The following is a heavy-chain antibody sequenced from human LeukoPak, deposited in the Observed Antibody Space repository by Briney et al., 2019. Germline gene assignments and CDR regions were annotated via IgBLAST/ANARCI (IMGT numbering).Heavy chain of an antibody. J-gene: IGHJ6*04. V-gene: IGHV3-7*01. CDR2: IKHDGSEK. CDR1: GFTFSTYW. Sequence: GGSLRLSCAASGFTFSTYWMTWVRQAPGKGLEWVANIKHDGSEKYYVDSVRGRFTISRDNAKNSLYLQMNSLRAEDTAVYYCAELGITMIGGVWGKGTTVTISS. CDR3: AELGITMIGGV. D-gene: IGHD3-10*02.